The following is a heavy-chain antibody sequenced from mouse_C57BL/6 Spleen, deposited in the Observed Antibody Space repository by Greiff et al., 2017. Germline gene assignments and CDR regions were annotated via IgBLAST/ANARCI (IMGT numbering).Heavy chain of an antibody. CDR2: IRNKANNHAT. CDR1: GFTFSDAW. D-gene: IGHD2-4*01. Sequence: EVQVVESGGGLVQPGGSMKLSCAASGFTFSDAWMDWVRQSPEKGLEWVAEIRNKANNHATYYAESVKGRFTISRDDSKSSVYLQMNSLRAEDTVIYYCTWSPPYDYLYAYWGQGTLIAVSA. CDR3: TWSPPYDYLYAY. J-gene: IGHJ3*01. V-gene: IGHV6-6*01.